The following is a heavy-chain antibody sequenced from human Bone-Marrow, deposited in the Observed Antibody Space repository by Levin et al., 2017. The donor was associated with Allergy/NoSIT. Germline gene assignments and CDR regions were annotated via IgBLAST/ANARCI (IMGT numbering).Heavy chain of an antibody. J-gene: IGHJ4*02. D-gene: IGHD3-10*01. V-gene: IGHV3-15*01. CDR3: TTEAVWFGELFRLCDY. CDR2: IKSKTDGGTT. Sequence: GGSLRLSCAASGFTFSNAWMSWVRQAPGKGLEWVGRIKSKTDGGTTDYAAPVKGRFTIPRDDSKNTLYLQMNSLKTEDTAVYYWTTEAVWFGELFRLCDYWGQGTLVTVSS. CDR1: GFTFSNAW.